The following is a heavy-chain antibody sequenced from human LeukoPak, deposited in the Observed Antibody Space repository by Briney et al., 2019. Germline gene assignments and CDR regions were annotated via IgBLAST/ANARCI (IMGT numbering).Heavy chain of an antibody. D-gene: IGHD5-18*01. Sequence: GGSLRLSCAASGLTFSSYSMNWVRQAPGKGLEWVSSISSSSSYIYYADSVKGRFTISRDNAKNSLYLQMNSLRAEDTAVYYCARGGYSYGYPGYWGQGTLVTVSS. CDR2: ISSSSSYI. CDR3: ARGGYSYGYPGY. J-gene: IGHJ4*02. CDR1: GLTFSSYS. V-gene: IGHV3-21*01.